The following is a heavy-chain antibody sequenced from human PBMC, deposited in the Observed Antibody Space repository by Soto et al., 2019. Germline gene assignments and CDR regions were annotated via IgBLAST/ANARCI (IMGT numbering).Heavy chain of an antibody. CDR1: GGSFSGYY. V-gene: IGHV4-34*01. D-gene: IGHD6-13*01. CDR3: ARGRCSSWSLYYYYYGMDV. CDR2: INHSGST. Sequence: SETLSLTCAVYGGSFSGYYWSWIRQPPGKGLEWIGEINHSGSTNYNPSLKSRVTVSVDTSKNQFSLKLSSVTAADTAVYYCARGRCSSWSLYYYYYGMDVWGQGTTVTVSS. J-gene: IGHJ6*02.